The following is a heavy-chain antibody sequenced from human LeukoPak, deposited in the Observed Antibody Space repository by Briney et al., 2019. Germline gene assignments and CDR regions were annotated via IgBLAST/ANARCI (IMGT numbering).Heavy chain of an antibody. Sequence: ASVKASCKASGGTFSSYAMSWVRQAPGQGLEWMGGIIPIFGTANYAQKFQGRVTITADESTSTAYMELSSLRSEDTAVYYCASLLTGAFDIWGQGTMVTVSS. CDR3: ASLLTGAFDI. CDR1: GGTFSSYA. J-gene: IGHJ3*02. V-gene: IGHV1-69*13. CDR2: IIPIFGTA.